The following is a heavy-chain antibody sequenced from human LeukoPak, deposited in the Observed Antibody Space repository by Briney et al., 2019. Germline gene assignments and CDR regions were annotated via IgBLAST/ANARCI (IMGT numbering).Heavy chain of an antibody. CDR3: ARDQSITIFGVVITPQILLDGIDP. D-gene: IGHD3-3*01. CDR1: GYTFTGYY. J-gene: IGHJ5*02. CDR2: ISAYNGNT. V-gene: IGHV1-18*04. Sequence: ASVKVSCKASGYTFTGYYMHWVRQAPGQGLEWMGWISAYNGNTNYAQKLQGRVTMTTDTSTSTAYMELRSLRSDDTAVYYCARDQSITIFGVVITPQILLDGIDPWGQGTLVTVSS.